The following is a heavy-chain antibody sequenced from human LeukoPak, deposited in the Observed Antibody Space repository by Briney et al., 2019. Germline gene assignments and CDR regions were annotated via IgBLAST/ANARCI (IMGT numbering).Heavy chain of an antibody. CDR2: ISAYNGNT. V-gene: IGHV1-18*01. Sequence: ASVKVSCKASGYTFTSYGISWVRQAPGQGLEWMGWISAYNGNTNYAQKLQGRVTMTTDTSTSTAYMELRSLRSDDTAVYYCAREPYYYDSSGYSVDYWGQGTLVTVSS. CDR3: AREPYYYDSSGYSVDY. J-gene: IGHJ4*02. CDR1: GYTFTSYG. D-gene: IGHD3-22*01.